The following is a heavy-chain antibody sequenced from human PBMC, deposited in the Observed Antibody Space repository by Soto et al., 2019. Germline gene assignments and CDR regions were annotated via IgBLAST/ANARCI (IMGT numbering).Heavy chain of an antibody. CDR1: GGSFSGYY. Sequence: SETLSLTCAVYGGSFSGYYWSWIRQPPGKGLEWIGEINHSGSTNYNPSLKSRVTISVDTSKNQFSLKLSSVTAADTAVYYCAGLSSGSYYNIDYWGQGTLVTVSS. CDR3: AGLSSGSYYNIDY. V-gene: IGHV4-34*01. J-gene: IGHJ4*02. CDR2: INHSGST. D-gene: IGHD3-10*01.